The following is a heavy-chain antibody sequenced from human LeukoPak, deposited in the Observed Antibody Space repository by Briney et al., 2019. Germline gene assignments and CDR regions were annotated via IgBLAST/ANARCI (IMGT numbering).Heavy chain of an antibody. CDR2: IYHSGST. V-gene: IGHV4-30-2*01. D-gene: IGHD3-10*01. CDR1: GGSISSGGYS. J-gene: IGHJ4*02. CDR3: ARFNGLTYYYDY. Sequence: PSETLSLTCAVSGGSISSGGYSWSWVRQPPGKGLEWIGYIYHSGSTYYNPSLKSRVTISVDTSKNQFSLKLSSVTAADTAVYYCARFNGLTYYYDYWGQGTLVTVSS.